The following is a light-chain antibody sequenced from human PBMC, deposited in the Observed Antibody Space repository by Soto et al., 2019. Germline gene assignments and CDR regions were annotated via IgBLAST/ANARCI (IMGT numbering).Light chain of an antibody. CDR3: QQRSNWPRT. CDR2: DAS. Sequence: EIVLTQSPGTLSLSPGERATLSCRASQSVSSYLAWYQQKPGQAPMLLIYDASNRATGIPARFSGSGSGTDFTLTISSLEPEDFAVYFCQQRSNWPRTFGQGTRLEIK. V-gene: IGKV3-11*01. J-gene: IGKJ5*01. CDR1: QSVSSY.